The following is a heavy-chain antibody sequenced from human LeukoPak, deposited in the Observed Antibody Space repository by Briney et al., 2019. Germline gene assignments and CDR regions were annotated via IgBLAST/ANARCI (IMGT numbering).Heavy chain of an antibody. CDR3: ARDFVNTAMYGYYYYGMDV. CDR2: ISSSSSYI. D-gene: IGHD5-18*01. J-gene: IGHJ6*02. CDR1: GFTFSSYS. V-gene: IGHV3-21*01. Sequence: PGGSLRLSCAASGFTFSSYSMNWVRQAPGKGLEWVSSISSSSSYIYYADSVKGRFTISRDNSKNTLYLQMNSLRAEDTAVYYCARDFVNTAMYGYYYYGMDVWGQGTTVTVSS.